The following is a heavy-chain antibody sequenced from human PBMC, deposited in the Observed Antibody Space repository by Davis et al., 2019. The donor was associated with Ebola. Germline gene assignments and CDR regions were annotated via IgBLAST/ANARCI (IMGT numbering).Heavy chain of an antibody. V-gene: IGHV3-74*01. J-gene: IGHJ4*02. CDR1: GFRFSSYV. CDR2: INSDGSST. CDR3: AREILGLRGLGNY. Sequence: GESLKISCVASGFRFSSYVMGWVRQAPGKGLVWVSRINSDGSSTSYADSVKGRFTISRDNAKNTLYLQMNSLRAEDTAVYYCAREILGLRGLGNYWGQGTLVTVSS. D-gene: IGHD6-19*01.